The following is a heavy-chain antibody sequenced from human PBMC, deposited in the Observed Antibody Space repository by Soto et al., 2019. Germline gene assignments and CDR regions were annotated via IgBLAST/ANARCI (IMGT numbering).Heavy chain of an antibody. Sequence: SETLSLTCSFSGDSVTSHYLTWIRQSPEKGLEWIGYMHYTGFSHYNPSLKSRLTISVDRSKNQFTLQMNSLRAEDTAVYYCANLGGGYFDWLLASNVDYWGQGTLVTVSS. J-gene: IGHJ4*02. CDR1: GDSVTSHY. V-gene: IGHV4-59*02. D-gene: IGHD3-9*01. CDR2: MHYTGFS. CDR3: ANLGGGYFDWLLASNVDY.